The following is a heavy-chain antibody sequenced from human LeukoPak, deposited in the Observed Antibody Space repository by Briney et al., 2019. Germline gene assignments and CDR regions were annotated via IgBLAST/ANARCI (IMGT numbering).Heavy chain of an antibody. CDR3: AGYCSSTSCYGRDYYYYGMDV. V-gene: IGHV4-30-2*01. D-gene: IGHD2-2*01. J-gene: IGHJ6*02. CDR2: IYHSGST. Sequence: PSETLSLTCAVSGGSISSGGYSWSWIRQPPGKGLEWIGYIYHSGSTYYNPSLKSRVTISVDRSKNQFSLKLSSVTAADTAVYYCAGYCSSTSCYGRDYYYYGMDVWGQGTTVTVSS. CDR1: GGSISSGGYS.